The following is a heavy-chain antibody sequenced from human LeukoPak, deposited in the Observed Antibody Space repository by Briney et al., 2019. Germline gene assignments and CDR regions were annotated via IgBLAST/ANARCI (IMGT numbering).Heavy chain of an antibody. CDR2: IIPIFGTA. CDR1: GGTFSSYA. CDR3: ARGSISMFRGNGDNRFDP. D-gene: IGHD3-10*01. V-gene: IGHV1-69*13. J-gene: IGHJ5*02. Sequence: GASVKVSCKASGGTFSSYAISWVRQAPGQGLEWMGGIIPIFGTANYAQKFQGRVTITADESTSTAYMELSSLRSEDTAVYYCARGSISMFRGNGDNRFDPWGQGTLVSVSS.